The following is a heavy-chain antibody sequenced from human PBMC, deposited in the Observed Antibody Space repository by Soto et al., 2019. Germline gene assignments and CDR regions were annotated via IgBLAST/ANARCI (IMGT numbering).Heavy chain of an antibody. D-gene: IGHD2-15*01. Sequence: VGSLRLSCEASGFTFRDYYMSWIRQAPGKGLEWISYISSGGSSKFYTESVKGRFTISRDIAKNSLYLQMDGLRVEDTGVYFCARRGPLNNIEVVPDYFGLDVWGQGTTVTVSS. J-gene: IGHJ6*02. CDR3: ARRGPLNNIEVVPDYFGLDV. V-gene: IGHV3-11*01. CDR2: ISSGGSSK. CDR1: GFTFRDYY.